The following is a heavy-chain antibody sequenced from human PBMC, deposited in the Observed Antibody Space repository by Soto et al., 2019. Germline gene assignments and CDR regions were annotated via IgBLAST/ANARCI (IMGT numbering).Heavy chain of an antibody. J-gene: IGHJ3*02. D-gene: IGHD3-16*01. Sequence: SETLSLTCAVSGYSISSGYYWGWIRQPPGKGLEWIGSIYHSGSTYYNPSLKSRVTISVDTSKNQFSLKLSSVTAADTAVYYCARDLGLRLGENAFDIWGQGTMVT. CDR1: GYSISSGYY. V-gene: IGHV4-38-2*02. CDR2: IYHSGST. CDR3: ARDLGLRLGENAFDI.